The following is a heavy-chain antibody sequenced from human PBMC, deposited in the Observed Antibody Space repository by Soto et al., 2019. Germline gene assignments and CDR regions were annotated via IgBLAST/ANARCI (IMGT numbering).Heavy chain of an antibody. V-gene: IGHV2-5*01. D-gene: IGHD2-21*01. CDR3: AHDTSGWRWLPDV. CDR2: IYWNDDK. Sequence: ESGPTLVNPTQTLTLTCSFSGFSLSTSGVGVGWIRQPPGKAPEWLGIIYWNDDKRYSPSLKTRVTITTDTSRNQVVLIMTSVEADDTATYYCAHDTSGWRWLPDVWGQGTTVTVSS. J-gene: IGHJ6*02. CDR1: GFSLSTSGVG.